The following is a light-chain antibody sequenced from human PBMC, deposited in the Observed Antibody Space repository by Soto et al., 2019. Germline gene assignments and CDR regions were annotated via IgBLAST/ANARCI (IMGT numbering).Light chain of an antibody. CDR3: QQYGNSTWT. Sequence: EIVLTQSPGTLSLSPGERATLSCRASQTVSSSYLAWYQQKPGQAPRLLIYGASSRATGIPVRFSGSGSATDFTLTISRLEPEDFAVYYCQQYGNSTWTFGQGTKVEIK. CDR2: GAS. CDR1: QTVSSSY. V-gene: IGKV3-20*01. J-gene: IGKJ1*01.